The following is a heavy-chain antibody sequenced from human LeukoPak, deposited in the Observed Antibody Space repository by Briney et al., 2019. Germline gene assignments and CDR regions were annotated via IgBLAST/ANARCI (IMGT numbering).Heavy chain of an antibody. D-gene: IGHD5-24*01. CDR1: GFTFSTYW. V-gene: IGHV3-7*03. J-gene: IGHJ4*02. CDR3: AKGRVATIFS. Sequence: GGSLRLSCAASGFTFSTYWMSWVRQAPGKGLEWVANINQDGSQKYYVDSVKGRFTISRDNAKNLLYLQMNSLRAEDTAVYYCAKGRVATIFSWGQGTLVTVSS. CDR2: INQDGSQK.